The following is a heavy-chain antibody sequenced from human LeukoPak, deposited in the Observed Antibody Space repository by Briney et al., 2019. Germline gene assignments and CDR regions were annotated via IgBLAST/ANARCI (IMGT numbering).Heavy chain of an antibody. D-gene: IGHD1-1*01. CDR1: GFTFSNYG. CDR3: ARCTTGRTFGSLREIKRSREIDY. V-gene: IGHV3-48*04. Sequence: GGSLRLSCAASGFTFSNYGMHWVRQAPGKGLEWVSYISSSGSTIYYADSVKGRFTISRDNAKNSLYLQMNSLRVEDTAVYYCARCTTGRTFGSLREIKRSREIDYWGQGTLVTVSS. J-gene: IGHJ4*02. CDR2: ISSSGSTI.